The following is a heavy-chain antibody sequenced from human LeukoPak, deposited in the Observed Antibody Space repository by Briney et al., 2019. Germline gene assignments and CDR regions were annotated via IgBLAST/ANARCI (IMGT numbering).Heavy chain of an antibody. V-gene: IGHV3-20*04. CDR3: ARGYYDFWSGRYGFDY. Sequence: GGSLRLSCAASGFTFDDYGMSWVRRAPGKGLEWVSGINWNGGSTGYADSVKGRFTISRDNAKNSLYLQMNSLRAEDTALYYCARGYYDFWSGRYGFDYWGQGTLVTVSS. J-gene: IGHJ4*02. D-gene: IGHD3-3*01. CDR1: GFTFDDYG. CDR2: INWNGGST.